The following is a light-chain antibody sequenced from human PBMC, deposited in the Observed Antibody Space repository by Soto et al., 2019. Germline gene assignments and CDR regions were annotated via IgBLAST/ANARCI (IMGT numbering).Light chain of an antibody. V-gene: IGLV3-21*02. CDR2: DDS. CDR1: NIGGKS. Sequence: SYELTQPPSVSVAPGQTARITCGGNNIGGKSVHWYQQKPGQAPALVVYDDSDRPSGIPERISGSNSGNTATLTISRVEVGDEAAYYCQVWDSSREHVVFGGGTKVTVL. CDR3: QVWDSSREHVV. J-gene: IGLJ2*01.